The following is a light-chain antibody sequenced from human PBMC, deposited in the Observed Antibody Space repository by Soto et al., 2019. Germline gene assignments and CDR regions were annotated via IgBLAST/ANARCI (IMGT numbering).Light chain of an antibody. CDR3: QQYGSSPPWT. CDR2: GAS. J-gene: IGKJ1*01. V-gene: IGKV3-20*01. CDR1: QSVSSSY. Sequence: EIVLTHSPGTLSLSPGERATLCCRASQSVSSSYLAWYQQKPGQAPRLLIYGASSRATGIPDRFSGSGSGTDFTLTISRLEPEDFAVYYCQQYGSSPPWTFGQGTKVEFK.